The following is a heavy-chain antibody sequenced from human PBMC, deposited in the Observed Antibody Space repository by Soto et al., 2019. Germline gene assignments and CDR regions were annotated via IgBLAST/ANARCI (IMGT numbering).Heavy chain of an antibody. Sequence: EVQLLESGGGLVQPGGSLRLSCAASGFTFSSYAMSWVRQAAGKGLEWVSAISSSGDSTYYTDSVKGRFTISRDNSKSTLCLQMNSLRAEDPAVYYCAKRYYYDNSGLWDSWGQGTLVTVSS. V-gene: IGHV3-23*01. CDR1: GFTFSSYA. J-gene: IGHJ4*02. D-gene: IGHD3-22*01. CDR3: AKRYYYDNSGLWDS. CDR2: ISSSGDST.